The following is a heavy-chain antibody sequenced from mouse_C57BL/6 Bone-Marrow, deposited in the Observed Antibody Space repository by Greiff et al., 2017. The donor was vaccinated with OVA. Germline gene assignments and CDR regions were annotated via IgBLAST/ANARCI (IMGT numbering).Heavy chain of an antibody. V-gene: IGHV3-6*01. CDR2: ISYDGSN. D-gene: IGHD2-4*01. Sequence: VQLQQSGPGLVKPSQSLSLTCSVTGYSITSGYYWNWIRQFPGNNLEWMGYISYDGSNNYNPSLKNRISITRDTSKNQFFLKLNSVTTEDTATYYCARECYEYAYYYAMDYWGQGTSVTVSS. CDR1: GYSITSGYY. J-gene: IGHJ4*01. CDR3: ARECYEYAYYYAMDY.